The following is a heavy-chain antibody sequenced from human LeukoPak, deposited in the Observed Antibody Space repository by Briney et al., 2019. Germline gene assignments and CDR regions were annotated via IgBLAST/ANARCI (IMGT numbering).Heavy chain of an antibody. CDR2: ISGSGGST. V-gene: IGHV3-23*01. CDR3: ARLHVLLWFGEFAHTQGGFDY. D-gene: IGHD3-10*01. Sequence: PGGSLRLSCAASGFTFSSYAMSWVRQAPGKGLEWVSAISGSGGSTYYADSVKGRFTISRDNSKNTLYLQMNSLRAEDTAVYYCARLHVLLWFGEFAHTQGGFDYWGQGTLVTVSS. CDR1: GFTFSSYA. J-gene: IGHJ4*02.